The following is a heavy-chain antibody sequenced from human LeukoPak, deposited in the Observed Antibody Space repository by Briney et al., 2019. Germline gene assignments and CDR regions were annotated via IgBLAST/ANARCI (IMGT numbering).Heavy chain of an antibody. CDR3: ARDRQRAAAYYFDH. Sequence: PGGSLRLSCAASGFIFINYAMHWVRQAPGKGLEWVAVIAADGRDKHHADSVKGRFTISRDSSKNAVYLQMNSLRAEDTAVYYCARDRQRAAAYYFDHWGQGTLVTVSS. CDR1: GFIFINYA. J-gene: IGHJ4*02. CDR2: IAADGRDK. V-gene: IGHV3-30*04. D-gene: IGHD6-25*01.